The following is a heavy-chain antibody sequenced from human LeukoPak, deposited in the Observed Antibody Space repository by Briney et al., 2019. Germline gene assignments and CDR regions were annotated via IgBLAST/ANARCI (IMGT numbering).Heavy chain of an antibody. V-gene: IGHV3-30*02. CDR1: GFTFDTYG. D-gene: IGHD3-9*01. J-gene: IGHJ4*02. CDR2: IRYDGSNG. CDR3: AKGARSHVLIFDY. Sequence: PGGSLRLSCAASGFTFDTYGMHWVRQAPGKGLEWVALIRYDGSNGYYLESVKGRFTISRDNSKNTLYLQMNRLRAEDTAVYYCAKGARSHVLIFDYWGQGALVTVSS.